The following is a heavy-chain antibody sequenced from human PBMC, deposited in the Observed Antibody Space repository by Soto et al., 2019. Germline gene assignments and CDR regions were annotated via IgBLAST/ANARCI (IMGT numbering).Heavy chain of an antibody. V-gene: IGHV3-23*01. CDR3: CMGSAARSPSYYYYGMDV. D-gene: IGHD6-6*01. J-gene: IGHJ6*02. CDR2: VSGSGGST. Sequence: GGSLRLSCAASGFTFSSYAMSWVRQAPGKGLEWVSAVSGSGGSTYYADSVKGRFTISRDNSKNTLYLQMNSLRAEDTAVYYCCMGSAARSPSYYYYGMDVWGQGTTVTVSS. CDR1: GFTFSSYA.